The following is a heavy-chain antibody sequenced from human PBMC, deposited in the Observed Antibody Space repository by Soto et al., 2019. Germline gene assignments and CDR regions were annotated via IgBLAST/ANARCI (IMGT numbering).Heavy chain of an antibody. CDR1: GYTFTRYT. CDR3: ARGPPFDL. J-gene: IGHJ4*02. CDR2: INAGNDNI. Sequence: ASVKVSCKASGYTFTRYTMYWVRQAPGQRLECMGWINAGNDNIKYSQKFQGRVTITTDTSASTAYMDLTAADTAVYYCARGPPFDLWAQGTLVTVSS. V-gene: IGHV1-3*01.